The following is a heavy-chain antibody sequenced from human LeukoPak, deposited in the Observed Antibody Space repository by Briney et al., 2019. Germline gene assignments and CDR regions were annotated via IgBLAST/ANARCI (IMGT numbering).Heavy chain of an antibody. Sequence: ASVKVSCKASGYTFTSYYMHWVRQAPGQGLEWMGIINPSGGSTSYAQKFQGRVTMTRDTSTSTVYMELSRPRSEDTAVYYSAGEVYARVHWFDPWGQGTLVTVSS. CDR2: INPSGGST. CDR1: GYTFTSYY. V-gene: IGHV1-46*01. J-gene: IGHJ5*02. D-gene: IGHD2-8*01. CDR3: AGEVYARVHWFDP.